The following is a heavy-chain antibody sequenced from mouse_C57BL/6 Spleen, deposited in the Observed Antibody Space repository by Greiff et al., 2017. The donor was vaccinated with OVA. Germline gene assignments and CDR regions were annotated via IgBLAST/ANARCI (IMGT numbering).Heavy chain of an antibody. CDR3: ARSGGNFLFAY. CDR1: GYTFTSYW. D-gene: IGHD2-1*01. J-gene: IGHJ3*01. V-gene: IGHV1-52*01. Sequence: VKLQQPGAELVRPGSSVKLSCKASGYTFTSYWMHWVKQRPIQGLEWIGNIDPSDSETHYNQKFKDKATLTVDKSSSTAYMQLSSLTSEDSAVYYCARSGGNFLFAYWGQGTLVTVSA. CDR2: IDPSDSET.